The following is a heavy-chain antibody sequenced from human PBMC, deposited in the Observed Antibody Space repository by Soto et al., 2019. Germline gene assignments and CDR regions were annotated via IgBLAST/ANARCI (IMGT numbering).Heavy chain of an antibody. J-gene: IGHJ3*02. Sequence: QITLKESGPTLVKPTQTLTLTCTFSGFSLSTSGVGVGWIRQPPGKALEWLALIYWDDDKRYSPSLKSRLTITKDTSKNPVVLTMTNMDPVDTATYYCARVVVVDAFDIWGQGTMVTVSS. D-gene: IGHD2-15*01. CDR3: ARVVVVDAFDI. V-gene: IGHV2-5*02. CDR2: IYWDDDK. CDR1: GFSLSTSGVG.